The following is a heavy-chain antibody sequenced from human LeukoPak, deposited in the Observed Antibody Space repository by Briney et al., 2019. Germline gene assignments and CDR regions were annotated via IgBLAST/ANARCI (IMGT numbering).Heavy chain of an antibody. CDR3: ARQRADYYYYYVDV. Sequence: SETLSLTCTVSGGSINSANYYWGWLRQPPGKGLEWIGSIYYSETTYDNPSLKSRVTISIETSKNQFSLKLRSVTASDTAVYYGARQRADYYYYYVDVWGKGTTVAVS. V-gene: IGHV4-39*01. CDR1: GGSINSANYY. J-gene: IGHJ6*03. CDR2: IYYSETT.